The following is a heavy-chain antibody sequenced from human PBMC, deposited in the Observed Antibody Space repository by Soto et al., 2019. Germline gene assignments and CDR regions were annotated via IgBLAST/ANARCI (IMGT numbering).Heavy chain of an antibody. Sequence: QVQLVQSGAEVKKPGASVKVSCKAPGYTFTGYYMHWVRQAPGQGFEWMGWINPNSGGTNYAQKFQGWVTMTRDTSISTADMELSRLRSDDTAVYYCARSGGDTHDAFDIWGQGTMVTVSS. CDR1: GYTFTGYY. CDR2: INPNSGGT. D-gene: IGHD4-17*01. J-gene: IGHJ3*02. V-gene: IGHV1-2*04. CDR3: ARSGGDTHDAFDI.